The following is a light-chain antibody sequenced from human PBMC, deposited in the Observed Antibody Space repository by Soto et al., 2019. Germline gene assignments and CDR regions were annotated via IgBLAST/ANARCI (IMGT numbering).Light chain of an antibody. Sequence: QSVLTQPPSASGSPGQSVTISCTGTSNDVGGYNYVSWYQQHPGKAPKLMIYEVSERPSGVPDRFSGSKSGNTASLTVSGLQAEDEADYYCSSYAGSNNYVFGTGTKLTVL. CDR2: EVS. J-gene: IGLJ1*01. CDR1: SNDVGGYNY. CDR3: SSYAGSNNYV. V-gene: IGLV2-8*01.